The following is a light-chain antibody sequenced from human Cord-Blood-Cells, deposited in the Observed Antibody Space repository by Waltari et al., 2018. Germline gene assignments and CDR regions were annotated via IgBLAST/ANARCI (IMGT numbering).Light chain of an antibody. J-gene: IGKJ3*01. CDR2: AAS. CDR1: QSISSY. CDR3: QQSYSTPVT. V-gene: IGKV1-39*01. Sequence: DIQMTQSPSSLSASVGDRVTITCRASQSISSYLNLYQQKPGKAPKILIYAASSLQSGVPSRFSGSGSGTDFTLTISSLQPEDFATYDCQQSYSTPVTFGPGTKVDIK.